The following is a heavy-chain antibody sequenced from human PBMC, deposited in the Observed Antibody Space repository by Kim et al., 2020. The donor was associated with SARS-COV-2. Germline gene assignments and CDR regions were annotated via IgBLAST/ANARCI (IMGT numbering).Heavy chain of an antibody. V-gene: IGHV3-30*02. CDR3: AKALLRGVNYYYYGMDV. Sequence: VTGRFTLSRDNSKNTLYLKMNSMRAEDTALFYCAKALLRGVNYYYYGMDVWGQGTTVTVSS. D-gene: IGHD3-10*01. J-gene: IGHJ6*02.